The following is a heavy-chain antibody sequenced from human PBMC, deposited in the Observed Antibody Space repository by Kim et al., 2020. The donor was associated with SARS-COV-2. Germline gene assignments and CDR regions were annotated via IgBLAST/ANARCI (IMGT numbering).Heavy chain of an antibody. J-gene: IGHJ4*01. CDR1: GFTFSSYG. CDR3: AKDLQDYYDSSGLVDY. V-gene: IGHV3-30*18. D-gene: IGHD3-22*01. Sequence: GGSLRLSCAASGFTFSSYGMHWVRQAPGKGLEWVAVISYDGSNKYYADSVKGRFTISRDNSKNTLYLQMNSLRAEDTAVYYCAKDLQDYYDSSGLVDYWG. CDR2: ISYDGSNK.